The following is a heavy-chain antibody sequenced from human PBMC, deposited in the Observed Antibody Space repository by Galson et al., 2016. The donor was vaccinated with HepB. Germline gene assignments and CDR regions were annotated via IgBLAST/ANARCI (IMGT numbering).Heavy chain of an antibody. CDR2: IIPNFGTP. J-gene: IGHJ2*01. V-gene: IGHV1-69*01. CDR1: GGSFNTYA. CDR3: AREMGWDLPAYYYYALDV. Sequence: VKVSCKASGGSFNTYAINWVRQAPGQGLEWMGGIIPNFGTPNYAQKFQGRVRITADESTNTVYMELSSLRCEDTAVYYCAREMGWDLPAYYYYALDVWGRGTLVTVSS. D-gene: IGHD3-22*01.